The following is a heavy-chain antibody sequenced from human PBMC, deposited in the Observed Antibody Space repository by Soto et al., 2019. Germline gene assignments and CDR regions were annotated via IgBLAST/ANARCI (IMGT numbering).Heavy chain of an antibody. V-gene: IGHV3-11*05. D-gene: IGHD5-12*01. CDR1: GFTFSDYY. CDR3: ARDHHRYSGYDYVDY. Sequence: QVQLVESGGGLVKPGGSLRLSCAASGFTFSDYYMSWIRQAPGKGLEWVSYISSSSSYTNYADSVKGRFTISSDNAKNSLSLQMNSLRAEATAVYYCARDHHRYSGYDYVDYWGQGTLVTVSS. CDR2: ISSSSSYT. J-gene: IGHJ4*02.